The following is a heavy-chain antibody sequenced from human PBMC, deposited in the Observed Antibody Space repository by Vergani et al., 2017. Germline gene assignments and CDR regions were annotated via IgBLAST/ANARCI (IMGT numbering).Heavy chain of an antibody. J-gene: IGHJ4*02. CDR3: AKDLSCSAVWPHLDS. D-gene: IGHD3/OR15-3a*01. Sequence: QVHLVESGGGVVQPGRSLTLSCVASGFSFRGHGMHWVRQAPGKGLEWVAMISYDGDRRDYGDFAKGRFTISRDSSNTVYLQMNSLRVEDTAMYFCAKDLSCSAVWPHLDSRGQGTLVTVSS. CDR1: GFSFRGHG. CDR2: ISYDGDRR. V-gene: IGHV3-30*18.